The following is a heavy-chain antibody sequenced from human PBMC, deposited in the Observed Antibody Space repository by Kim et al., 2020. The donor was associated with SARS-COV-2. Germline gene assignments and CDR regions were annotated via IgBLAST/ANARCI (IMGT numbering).Heavy chain of an antibody. CDR3: ARGTRQWLSRHYYYYMDV. V-gene: IGHV4-34*01. J-gene: IGHJ6*03. CDR2: INHIGST. D-gene: IGHD6-19*01. Sequence: SETLSLTCAVYGGSFSGYYWSWIRQPPGKGLEWIGEINHIGSTNYNPSLKSRVTISVDTSKNQFSLKLSSVTAADTAVYYCARGTRQWLSRHYYYYMDVWGKGTTVTVSS. CDR1: GGSFSGYY.